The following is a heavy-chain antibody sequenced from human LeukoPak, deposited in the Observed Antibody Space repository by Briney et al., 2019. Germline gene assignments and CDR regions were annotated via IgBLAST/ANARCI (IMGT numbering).Heavy chain of an antibody. V-gene: IGHV4-4*07. D-gene: IGHD5-18*01. Sequence: PSETLSLTCTVSGGSISSYYWSWIRQPAGKGLGWIGRIYTSESTNYNPSLKSRVTMSVDTSKNQFSLKLSSVTAADTAVYYCARSPDTAMVTRFDYWGQGTLVTVSS. CDR2: IYTSEST. J-gene: IGHJ4*02. CDR1: GGSISSYY. CDR3: ARSPDTAMVTRFDY.